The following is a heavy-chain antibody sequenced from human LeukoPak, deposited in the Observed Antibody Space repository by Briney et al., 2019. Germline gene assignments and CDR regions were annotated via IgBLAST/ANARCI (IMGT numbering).Heavy chain of an antibody. Sequence: GRSQRLSCAASGFIFSNYGMHWVRQAPGKGLEWVAVIWFDGSNEDYADSVKGRFTISRDNSKNTLFLQMNSLRAEDTAVYYCAKVVPFELGFDYWGQGTLVTVSS. D-gene: IGHD3/OR15-3a*01. J-gene: IGHJ4*02. CDR3: AKVVPFELGFDY. CDR1: GFIFSNYG. V-gene: IGHV3-33*06. CDR2: IWFDGSNE.